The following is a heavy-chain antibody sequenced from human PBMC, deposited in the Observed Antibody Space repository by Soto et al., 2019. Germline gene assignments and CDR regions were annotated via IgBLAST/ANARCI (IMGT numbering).Heavy chain of an antibody. D-gene: IGHD3-10*01. V-gene: IGHV3-21*06. J-gene: IGHJ4*02. CDR1: GFIFSSCS. CDR3: ARVSGTLERYSDLDY. CDR2: ISPRSDYI. Sequence: EVQLVESGGGLVKPGGSLRLSCAASGFIFSSCSMNWVRQAPGKGLEWVSSISPRSDYIYFADSMRGRFTIARDNAQNSLYLHMNNLRAEDTAVYHCARVSGTLERYSDLDYWGQGTLVTVSS.